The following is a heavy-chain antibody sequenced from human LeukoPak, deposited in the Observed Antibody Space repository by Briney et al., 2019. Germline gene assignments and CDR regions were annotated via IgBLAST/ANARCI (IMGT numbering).Heavy chain of an antibody. D-gene: IGHD3-22*01. CDR2: ISGSGGST. CDR3: ALNYYDSSGYYPNGAFDI. Sequence: GGSLRLSCVASGFSFSNYAMTWVRQAPGKGLEWVSAISGSGGSTYYADSVKDRFTISRDNSKNTLYLQMNSLRAEDTAVYYCALNYYDSSGYYPNGAFDIWGQGTMVTVSS. CDR1: GFSFSNYA. J-gene: IGHJ3*02. V-gene: IGHV3-23*01.